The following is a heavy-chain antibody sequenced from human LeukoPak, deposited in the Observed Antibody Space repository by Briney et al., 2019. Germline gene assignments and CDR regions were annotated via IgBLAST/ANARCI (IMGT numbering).Heavy chain of an antibody. CDR2: IYTRGNT. J-gene: IGHJ4*02. CDR3: ARGGGTNDDFWSGYAYSFDY. D-gene: IGHD3-3*01. V-gene: IGHV4-4*07. CDR1: GGSISNYY. Sequence: SETLSLTCTVSGGSISNYYWSWIRQPAGKGLEWIGRIYTRGNTNYNPSLKSRVTMSVDTPKNEVSLKLTSMTAADTAVYFCARGGGTNDDFWSGYAYSFDYWGQGALVTVSS.